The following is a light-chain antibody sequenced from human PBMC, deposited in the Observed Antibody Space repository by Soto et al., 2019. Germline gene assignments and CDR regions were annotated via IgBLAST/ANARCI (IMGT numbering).Light chain of an antibody. J-gene: IGKJ4*01. CDR1: QSVSSY. Sequence: EIVLTQSPATLSLSPGERATLSCRASQSVSSYLAWYQQKPGQAPRLLIYDASHRATGIPARFSGSGSGTDVTLTSSNLAPEDFAVYYGQQRSNWPLTFGGGTKVEIK. V-gene: IGKV3-11*01. CDR3: QQRSNWPLT. CDR2: DAS.